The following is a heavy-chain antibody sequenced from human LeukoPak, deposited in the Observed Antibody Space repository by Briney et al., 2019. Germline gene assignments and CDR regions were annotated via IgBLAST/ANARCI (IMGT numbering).Heavy chain of an antibody. D-gene: IGHD3-10*01. CDR2: ISSNGGST. Sequence: GGSLRLSCSASGFTFSSYAMHWVRQAPGKGLEYVSAISSNGGSTYYADSVKGRFTISKDNSKNTLYLQMSSLRAEDTAVYYCVNYYGSGSVYWGQGTLVTVSS. CDR3: VNYYGSGSVY. CDR1: GFTFSSYA. J-gene: IGHJ4*02. V-gene: IGHV3-64D*06.